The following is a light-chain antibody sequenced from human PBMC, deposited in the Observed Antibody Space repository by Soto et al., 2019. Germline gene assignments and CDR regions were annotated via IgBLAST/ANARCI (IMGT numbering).Light chain of an antibody. CDR1: QSVSSNY. CDR2: AAS. Sequence: EIVLTQSPGTLSLSPGERASLSCRDSQSVSSNYLAWYQQKPGQAPRLLIYAASSRATGIPDRFSGSGSGTDFTLTISRLEPEDFAVYYCQQYGSSPSWTFGQGTKVDI. CDR3: QQYGSSPSWT. J-gene: IGKJ1*01. V-gene: IGKV3-20*01.